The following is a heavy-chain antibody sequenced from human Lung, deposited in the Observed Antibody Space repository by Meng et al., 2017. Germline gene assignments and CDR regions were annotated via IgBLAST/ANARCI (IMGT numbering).Heavy chain of an antibody. CDR2: IKSNSDGGTT. CDR1: GFSFTDAW. V-gene: IGHV3-15*01. J-gene: IGHJ4*02. CDR3: ATGAAAADH. Sequence: EVQLVECGGGLVKLGGSLRLSCVASGFSFTDAWMSWVRQAPGKGLEWVGRIKSNSDGGTTDYAAPVKGRFTISRDDSKNTLYLQMNSLITEDTAVYFCATGAAAADHWGQGTLVTVSS. D-gene: IGHD6-13*01.